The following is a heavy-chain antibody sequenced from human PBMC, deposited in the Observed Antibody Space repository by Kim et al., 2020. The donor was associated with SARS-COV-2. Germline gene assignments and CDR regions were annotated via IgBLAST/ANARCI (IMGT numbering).Heavy chain of an antibody. CDR1: GFTFSSYW. Sequence: GGSLRLSCEASGFTFSSYWMNWVRQAPGKGLEWVASIKQDGSDKYYVDSVKGRFTISRDNAKNSLYLQMNSLRAEDTAAYHCARASDSSGYIGPFNYWGQGTLVTVSS. D-gene: IGHD3-22*01. J-gene: IGHJ4*02. V-gene: IGHV3-7*01. CDR3: ARASDSSGYIGPFNY. CDR2: IKQDGSDK.